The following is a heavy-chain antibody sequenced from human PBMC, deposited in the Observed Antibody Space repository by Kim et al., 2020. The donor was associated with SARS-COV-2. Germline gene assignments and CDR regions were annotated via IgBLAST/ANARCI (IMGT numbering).Heavy chain of an antibody. CDR3: ARAGGRYGFGAWFDP. Sequence: QKRQGRVTISADESTSTAYMEQSSLRSEDTAVYYCARAGGRYGFGAWFDPWGQGTLVTVSS. J-gene: IGHJ5*02. D-gene: IGHD3-3*01. V-gene: IGHV1-69*01.